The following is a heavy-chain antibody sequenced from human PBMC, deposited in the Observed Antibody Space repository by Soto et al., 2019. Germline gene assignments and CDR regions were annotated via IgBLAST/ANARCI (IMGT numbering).Heavy chain of an antibody. J-gene: IGHJ6*02. Sequence: QVQLVQSGAEVKKPGSSVKVSCKASGGTFSSYAISWVRQAPGQGLEWMVGIIPIFGTANYAQKFQGRVTITADEYTSPAYMELSSLRSEDTAVYYCARPIEGYSSSPPYGMDVWGQGTTVTVSS. V-gene: IGHV1-69*01. CDR1: GGTFSSYA. D-gene: IGHD6-6*01. CDR2: IIPIFGTA. CDR3: ARPIEGYSSSPPYGMDV.